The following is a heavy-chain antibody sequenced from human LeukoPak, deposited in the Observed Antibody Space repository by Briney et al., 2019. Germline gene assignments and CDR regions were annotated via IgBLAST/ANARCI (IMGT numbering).Heavy chain of an antibody. J-gene: IGHJ5*02. D-gene: IGHD4-17*01. V-gene: IGHV3-15*01. CDR1: GFTFNNAW. CDR3: ARVTMGQDYAVEWFDP. Sequence: PGGSLRLSCAASGFTFNNAWMSWVRQAPGKGLEWVGRIKSKTDGETTDYAAPVKGRFAISRDDSKNTLYLQMNSLKTEDTAVYYCARVTMGQDYAVEWFDPWGQGTLVTVSS. CDR2: IKSKTDGETT.